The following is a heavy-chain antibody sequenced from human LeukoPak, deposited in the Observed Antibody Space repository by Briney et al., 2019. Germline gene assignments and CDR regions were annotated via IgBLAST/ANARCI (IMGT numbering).Heavy chain of an antibody. CDR2: TYDRSKWYN. J-gene: IGHJ6*04. V-gene: IGHV6-1*01. Sequence: SQTLSLTCALSGDTFSSNSAAWDWIRQTRSRGREWLERTYDRSKWYNDYAVSVKSRITINPDTSKNQFSLQLNSVPPDDTAVYYCARLVTMVRGPYVYYYYGMDVWGKGTTVTVSS. D-gene: IGHD3-10*01. CDR1: GDTFSSNSAA. CDR3: ARLVTMVRGPYVYYYYGMDV.